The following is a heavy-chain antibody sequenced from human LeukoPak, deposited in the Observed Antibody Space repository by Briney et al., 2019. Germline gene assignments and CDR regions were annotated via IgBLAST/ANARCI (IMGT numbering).Heavy chain of an antibody. D-gene: IGHD1-1*01. J-gene: IGHJ4*02. CDR1: GGSISSGGYY. Sequence: SQTLSLTCTVSGGSISSGGYYWSWIRQHPGKGLEWIGYIYYSGSTNYNPSLKSRVTISVDTSKNQFSLKLSSVTAADTAVYYCARGGTGTTLPFDYWGQGTLVTVSS. V-gene: IGHV4-31*03. CDR3: ARGGTGTTLPFDY. CDR2: IYYSGST.